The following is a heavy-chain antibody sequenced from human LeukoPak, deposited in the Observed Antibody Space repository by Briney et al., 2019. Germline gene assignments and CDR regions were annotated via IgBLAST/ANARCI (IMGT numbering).Heavy chain of an antibody. D-gene: IGHD2-15*01. V-gene: IGHV6-1*01. CDR2: TYYRSKWYN. J-gene: IGHJ5*02. Sequence: SQTLSLTCAISGDSVSSNSAAWNWIRQSPSRGLEWLGRTYYRSKWYNDYAVSVKSRITINPDTSKNQFSLQLNSVTPEDTAVYYCARDLSSGWDPLGAGILNWFDPWGQGTLVTVSS. CDR1: GDSVSSNSAA. CDR3: ARDLSSGWDPLGAGILNWFDP.